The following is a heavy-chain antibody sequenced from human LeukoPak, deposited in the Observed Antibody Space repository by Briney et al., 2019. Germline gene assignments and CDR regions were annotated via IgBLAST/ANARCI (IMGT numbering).Heavy chain of an antibody. Sequence: TGGSLRLSCAASGFSFSSYAMSWVRQAPGRGLEWVSVIGGSGGTIHYADSVKGRFTISRDNSKNSLYLQMNSLRAEDTAVYYCARDSVVGDYWGQGTLVTVSS. J-gene: IGHJ4*02. CDR1: GFSFSSYA. V-gene: IGHV3-23*01. D-gene: IGHD2-15*01. CDR3: ARDSVVGDY. CDR2: IGGSGGTI.